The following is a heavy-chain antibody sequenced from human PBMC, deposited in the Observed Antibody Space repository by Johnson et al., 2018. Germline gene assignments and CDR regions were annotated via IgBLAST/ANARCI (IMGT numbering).Heavy chain of an antibody. CDR1: GFTFDDYG. CDR3: ARAIYYYDSSGYSNDAFDI. Sequence: VQLVQSGGGVIRXGGSLRLXCAVSGFTFDDYGMSWVRQAPGKGLEWVSGINWNGGSTGYADSVKGRFTISRDNAKNSLYLQMNRLRAGDTDGYYCARAIYYYDSSGYSNDAFDIWGQGTMVTVSS. J-gene: IGHJ3*02. V-gene: IGHV3-20*04. D-gene: IGHD3-22*01. CDR2: INWNGGST.